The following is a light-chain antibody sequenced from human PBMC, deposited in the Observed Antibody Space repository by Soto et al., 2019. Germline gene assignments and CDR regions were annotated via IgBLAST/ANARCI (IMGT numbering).Light chain of an antibody. CDR2: DTS. V-gene: IGKV3-11*01. CDR1: QSVNSY. Sequence: EIVLTQSPATLSLSPGERATLSCRASQSVNSYLAWYQQKCGQAPRLLIYDTSNRATGIPDRFSGSGSGTDFTLTISSLEPEDFAVYYRQQRSSWPTFGQGTRLEIK. CDR3: QQRSSWPT. J-gene: IGKJ2*01.